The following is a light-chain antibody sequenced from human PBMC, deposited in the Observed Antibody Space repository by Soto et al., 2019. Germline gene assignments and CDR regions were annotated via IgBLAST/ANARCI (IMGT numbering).Light chain of an antibody. CDR3: QQSYSTHRT. Sequence: DIQMTHSPSSLSASVVDRVTITCRASQSISSYLNWYQQKPGKAPKLLIYAASSLQSGVPSRFSGSGSGTDFTLTISSLQPEDFATYYCQQSYSTHRTFGQGTKVDIK. CDR1: QSISSY. CDR2: AAS. V-gene: IGKV1-39*01. J-gene: IGKJ1*01.